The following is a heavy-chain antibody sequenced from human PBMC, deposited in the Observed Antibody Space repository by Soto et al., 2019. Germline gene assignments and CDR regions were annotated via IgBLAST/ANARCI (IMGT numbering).Heavy chain of an antibody. Sequence: GGSLRLSCAASGFTVSSNYMSWVRQAPGKGLEWVSVIYSGGSTYYADSVKGRFTISRHNSKNTLYLQMNSLRAEDTAVYYCARVDYYDSSGYYWGGGDYYYYGMDVWGQGTTVTVSS. J-gene: IGHJ6*02. CDR1: GFTVSSNY. D-gene: IGHD3-22*01. CDR3: ARVDYYDSSGYYWGGGDYYYYGMDV. V-gene: IGHV3-53*04. CDR2: IYSGGST.